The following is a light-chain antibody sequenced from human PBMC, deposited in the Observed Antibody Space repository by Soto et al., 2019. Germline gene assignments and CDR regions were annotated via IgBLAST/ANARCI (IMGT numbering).Light chain of an antibody. CDR2: GAS. CDR3: QQLQSYPLT. CDR1: QGLTSY. Sequence: IPLTQSPSSLSESIGDRVTITCRASQGLTSYLAWYQQKPGKAPKLLIYGASTLQSGVPSRFSGSGSGTDFTLTISSLQPEDFATYYCQQLQSYPLTFGQGTRLEIK. J-gene: IGKJ5*01. V-gene: IGKV1-9*01.